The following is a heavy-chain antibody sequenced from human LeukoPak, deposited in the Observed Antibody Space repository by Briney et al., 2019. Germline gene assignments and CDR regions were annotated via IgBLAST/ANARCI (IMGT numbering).Heavy chain of an antibody. J-gene: IGHJ4*02. V-gene: IGHV4-34*01. CDR2: INHSGST. Sequence: SETLSLTCAVYGGSFSGYYWSWIRQPPGKGLEWIGEINHSGSTNYNPSLKSRVTISVDTSKNQFSLKLSSVTAADTAVYCCARVAWRSFDYWGQGTLVTVSS. CDR1: GGSFSGYY. D-gene: IGHD3-3*01. CDR3: ARVAWRSFDY.